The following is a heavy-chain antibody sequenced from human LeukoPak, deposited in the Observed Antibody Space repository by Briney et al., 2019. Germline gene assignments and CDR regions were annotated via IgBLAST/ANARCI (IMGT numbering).Heavy chain of an antibody. J-gene: IGHJ4*02. V-gene: IGHV3-15*01. CDR3: TSPGGADY. CDR2: IKSKTGGGTT. D-gene: IGHD3-10*01. CDR1: GFTFSNAW. Sequence: GGSLRLSCAASGFTFSNAWMSWVRQAPGKGLEWVGRIKSKTGGGTTDYAAPVKGRFTISRDDSKNTLYLQMNSLKTKDTAVYYCTSPGGADYWGQGTLVTVSS.